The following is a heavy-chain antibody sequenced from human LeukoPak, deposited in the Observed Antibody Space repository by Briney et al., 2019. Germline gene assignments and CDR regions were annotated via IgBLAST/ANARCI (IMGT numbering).Heavy chain of an antibody. J-gene: IGHJ3*02. CDR1: GFIFRSYA. CDR2: ITANGDST. CDR3: AKDIRLVGATLGAFDI. V-gene: IGHV3-23*01. Sequence: PGGSLRLSCVSSGFIFRSYAVTWVRQAPGKGLDWVSSITANGDSTYYADSVKGRFTISRDNAKNSLYQQMNSLRAEDTALYYCAKDIRLVGATLGAFDIWGQGTMVTVSS. D-gene: IGHD1-26*01.